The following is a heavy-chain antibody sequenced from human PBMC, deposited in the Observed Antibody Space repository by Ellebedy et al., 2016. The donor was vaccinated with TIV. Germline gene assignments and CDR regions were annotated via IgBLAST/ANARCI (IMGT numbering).Heavy chain of an antibody. V-gene: IGHV3-30*18. D-gene: IGHD6-13*01. Sequence: GGSLRLSXAGSGFTFSRHGMHWVRQAPGKGLEWVAVVSNDGTITYYADSVKGRFTISRDNFQNTLYLQMNSLRGEDTALYYCAKEGAASRLCFDYWGQGTLVTVSS. CDR1: GFTFSRHG. J-gene: IGHJ4*02. CDR3: AKEGAASRLCFDY. CDR2: VSNDGTIT.